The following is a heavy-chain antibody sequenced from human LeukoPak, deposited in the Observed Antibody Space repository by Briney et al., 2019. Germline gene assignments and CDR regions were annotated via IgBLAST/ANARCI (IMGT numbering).Heavy chain of an antibody. CDR2: IYYSGST. D-gene: IGHD6-6*01. J-gene: IGHJ4*02. CDR1: GGSISSYY. Sequence: PSETLSLTCTVSGGSISSYYWRWIRQPPGKGLEWIGYIYYSGSTNYNPSLKSRVTISVDTSNNQFSLKLSSVTAADTAVYYCARDLEYSSSDYWGQGTLVTVSS. CDR3: ARDLEYSSSDY. V-gene: IGHV4-59*01.